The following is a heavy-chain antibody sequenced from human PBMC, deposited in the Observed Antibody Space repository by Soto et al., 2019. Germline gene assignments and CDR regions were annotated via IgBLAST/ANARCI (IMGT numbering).Heavy chain of an antibody. CDR2: ISASGGST. J-gene: IGHJ4*02. CDR1: GFTFSSYA. V-gene: IGHV3-23*01. Sequence: GGSLRLSCAASGFTFSSYAMTWVRQAPGKGLEWVSCISASGGSTYYADSVKGRFTISRDNSRNTLYLQMNSLYLQMNSLRAEDTAVYYCAKFMFGGSYVGFDSWGQGTLVTVSS. CDR3: AKFMFGGSYVGFDS. D-gene: IGHD1-26*01.